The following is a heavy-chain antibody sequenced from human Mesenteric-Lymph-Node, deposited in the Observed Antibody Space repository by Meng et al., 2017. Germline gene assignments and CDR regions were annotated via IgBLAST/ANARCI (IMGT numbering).Heavy chain of an antibody. D-gene: IGHD5-12*01. CDR1: GGSISSYY. CDR3: ARGGYSGYDSGFDY. CDR2: IYTSGST. Sequence: GSLRLSCTVSGGSISSYYWSWIRQPAGKGLEWIGRIYTSGSTNYNPSLKSRVTMSVDTSKNQFSLKLSSVTAADTATYFCARGGYSGYDSGFDYWGRGTLVTVSS. V-gene: IGHV4-4*07. J-gene: IGHJ4*02.